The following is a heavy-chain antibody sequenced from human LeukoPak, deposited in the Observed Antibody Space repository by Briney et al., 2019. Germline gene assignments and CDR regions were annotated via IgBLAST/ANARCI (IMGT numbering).Heavy chain of an antibody. D-gene: IGHD3-10*01. CDR2: INWNGGST. Sequence: GGSLRLSCAASGFTFDDYGMSWVRQAPGKGLEWVSGINWNGGSTGYADSVKDRFTISRDNAKNSLYLQMNSLRAEDTALYHCARGRREGFGELLSIYYYYYYMDVWGKGTTVTISS. CDR1: GFTFDDYG. V-gene: IGHV3-20*01. J-gene: IGHJ6*03. CDR3: ARGRREGFGELLSIYYYYYYMDV.